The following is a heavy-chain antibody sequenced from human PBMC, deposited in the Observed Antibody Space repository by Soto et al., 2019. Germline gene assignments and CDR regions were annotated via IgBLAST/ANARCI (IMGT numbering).Heavy chain of an antibody. CDR1: GFTFSNAW. CDR3: TTGDPAYRSAFDI. Sequence: EVQLVESGGGLVKPGGSLRLSCAASGFTFSNAWMSWVRQAPGKGLEWVGRIKSKTDGGTTDYAAPVKGRFTISRDDSKNTLYLQMNSLKTEDTAVYYCTTGDPAYRSAFDIWGQGTMVTVSS. V-gene: IGHV3-15*01. J-gene: IGHJ3*02. CDR2: IKSKTDGGTT. D-gene: IGHD4-17*01.